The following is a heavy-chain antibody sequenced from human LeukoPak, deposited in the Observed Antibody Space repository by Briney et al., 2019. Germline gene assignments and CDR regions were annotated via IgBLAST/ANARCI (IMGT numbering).Heavy chain of an antibody. D-gene: IGHD1-26*01. CDR3: ATTGSGSYYDY. J-gene: IGHJ4*02. Sequence: GGSLRLSCAASGFSFSSSWMHWVGQAPGKGLMWVSRINDDETNTDYADSVKGRFTISRDNAKNTLFLQMNSLRADDTAVYYCATTGSGSYYDYWGQGTLVTVSS. CDR1: GFSFSSSW. V-gene: IGHV3-74*01. CDR2: INDDETNT.